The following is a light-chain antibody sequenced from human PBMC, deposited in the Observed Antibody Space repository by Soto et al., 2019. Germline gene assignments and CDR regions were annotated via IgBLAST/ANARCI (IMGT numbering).Light chain of an antibody. CDR2: AAS. Sequence: EIVLTQSPVTLSVSPGERATLSCRTNQNIDNKLAWYQQKPGQTPRLLIFAASTRATGIPARFSGSGSGTEFTLTIGSLQSDDFAVYYCQHYYNWPQYTFGQGTKLEIE. CDR1: QNIDNK. CDR3: QHYYNWPQYT. J-gene: IGKJ2*01. V-gene: IGKV3-15*01.